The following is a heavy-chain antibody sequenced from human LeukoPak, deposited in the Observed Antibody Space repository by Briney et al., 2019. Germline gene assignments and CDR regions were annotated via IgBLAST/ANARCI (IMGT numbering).Heavy chain of an antibody. CDR2: INHSGST. Sequence: SETLSLTCAAYGGSFSGYYWSWIRQPPGKGLEWIGEINHSGSTNYNPSLKSRVTISVDTSKNQFSLKLSSVTAADTAVYYCARGHATFDYWGQGTLVTVSS. V-gene: IGHV4-34*01. CDR1: GGSFSGYY. J-gene: IGHJ4*02. CDR3: ARGHATFDY.